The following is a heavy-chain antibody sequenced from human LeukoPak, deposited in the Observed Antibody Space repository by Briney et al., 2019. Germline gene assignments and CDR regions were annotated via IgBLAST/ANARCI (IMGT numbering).Heavy chain of an antibody. CDR1: GYSFTSYW. CDR3: ARHVSVVTPPFDY. CDR2: IYPGDSDT. D-gene: IGHD2-21*02. J-gene: IGHJ4*02. V-gene: IGHV5-51*01. Sequence: GESLKISCKGSGYSFTSYWIGWVRQVPGKGLEWMGIIYPGDSDTRYSPSFQGQVTISADKSISTAYLQWSSLKASDTAMYYCARHVSVVTPPFDYWGQGTLVTVSS.